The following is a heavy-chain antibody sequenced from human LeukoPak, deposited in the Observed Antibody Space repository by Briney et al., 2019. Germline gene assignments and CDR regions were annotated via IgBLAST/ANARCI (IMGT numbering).Heavy chain of an antibody. J-gene: IGHJ3*02. Sequence: GASVKVSCKASGYTFTSYYMHWVRQAPGQGLEWMGIINPSGGSTSYAQKFQGRVTMTRDTSTSTVYMELSSLRSEDTAVYYCARDYLGSISMPYSSGREENAFDIWGQGTMVTVSS. V-gene: IGHV1-46*01. CDR1: GYTFTSYY. CDR2: INPSGGST. D-gene: IGHD6-19*01. CDR3: ARDYLGSISMPYSSGREENAFDI.